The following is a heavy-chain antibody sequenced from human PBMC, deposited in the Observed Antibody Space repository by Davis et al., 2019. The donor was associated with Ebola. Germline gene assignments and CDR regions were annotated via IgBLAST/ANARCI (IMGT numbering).Heavy chain of an antibody. V-gene: IGHV3-7*03. CDR3: ARETTVIPYYFDY. Sequence: PGGSLRLSCVASGFTFSSYWMSWVRQAPGKGLEWVANIKQDGSEKYYVDSVKGRFTISRDNAKNSLYLQMNSLRAEDTAVYYCARETTVIPYYFDYWGQGTLVTVSS. D-gene: IGHD4-17*01. CDR2: IKQDGSEK. CDR1: GFTFSSYW. J-gene: IGHJ4*02.